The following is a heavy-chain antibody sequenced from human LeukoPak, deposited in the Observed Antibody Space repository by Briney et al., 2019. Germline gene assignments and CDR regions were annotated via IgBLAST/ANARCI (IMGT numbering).Heavy chain of an antibody. Sequence: SETLSPTCTVSGYSITRSYNWGWIRQSPGKGLEWIASISHAGDTYYNPSLKSRVTISADTSKNHFSLTLSSVTAPDTAVYFCARGEAGEFDHWGQGTLVTVSS. J-gene: IGHJ4*02. CDR3: ARGEAGEFDH. CDR1: GYSITRSYN. CDR2: ISHAGDT. V-gene: IGHV4-38-2*02. D-gene: IGHD1-26*01.